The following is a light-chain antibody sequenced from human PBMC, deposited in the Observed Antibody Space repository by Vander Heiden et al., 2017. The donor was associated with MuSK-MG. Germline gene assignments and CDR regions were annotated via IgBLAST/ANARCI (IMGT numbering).Light chain of an antibody. CDR2: GAS. J-gene: IGKJ4*01. CDR1: TSVSSN. CDR3: QHDNNWPLFT. V-gene: IGKV3D-15*01. Sequence: EIVMTQSPATLSVSPGERATLSCRASTSVSSNLAGYQQTPGQAPRLRIYGASTRATGTPGRFSGSGCGTESTLTSSMQHAEDFAVYCCQHDNNWPLFTFGGGTKVEIK.